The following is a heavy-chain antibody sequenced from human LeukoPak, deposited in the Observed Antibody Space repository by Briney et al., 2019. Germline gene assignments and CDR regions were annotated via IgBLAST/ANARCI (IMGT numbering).Heavy chain of an antibody. D-gene: IGHD1-26*01. Sequence: SETLSLTCTVSGGSISNSYYWGWIRQPPGKGLEWIGSIYYSGSTYYNPSLKSRVTISVDTSKNQFSLRLSSVTAADTAVYYCATHPRLGASGSHPWGQGTLVTVSS. CDR3: ATHPRLGASGSHP. J-gene: IGHJ5*02. CDR1: GGSISNSYY. V-gene: IGHV4-39*01. CDR2: IYYSGST.